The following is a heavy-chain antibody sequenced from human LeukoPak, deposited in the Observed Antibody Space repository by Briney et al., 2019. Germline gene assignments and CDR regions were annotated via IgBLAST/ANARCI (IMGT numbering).Heavy chain of an antibody. J-gene: IGHJ4*02. CDR2: TYYRSKWYN. CDR1: GDSVSSNSAT. CDR3: ARAPHGSGCDY. Sequence: SQTLSLTCAISGDSVSSNSATWIWIRQSPSRGLEWLGRTYYRSKWYNDYGLSVKSRVTVNPDTSKNQFSLQLNSVTPEDTAVYYCARAPHGSGCDYWSQGALVTVSS. V-gene: IGHV6-1*01. D-gene: IGHD6-19*01.